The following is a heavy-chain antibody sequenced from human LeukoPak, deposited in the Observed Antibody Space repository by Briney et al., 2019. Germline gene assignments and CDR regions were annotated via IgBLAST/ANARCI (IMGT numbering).Heavy chain of an antibody. J-gene: IGHJ5*02. CDR2: INPNTGGT. Sequence: ASVKVSCKASGYTFTGYYMHWVRQAPGQGPEWMGWINPNTGGTKYAQKFQGGVTMTKDTSISTAYMELTRLLFDDTAVYYCARDWGAGSKFDPWGQGTLVTVSS. V-gene: IGHV1-2*02. D-gene: IGHD3-10*01. CDR1: GYTFTGYY. CDR3: ARDWGAGSKFDP.